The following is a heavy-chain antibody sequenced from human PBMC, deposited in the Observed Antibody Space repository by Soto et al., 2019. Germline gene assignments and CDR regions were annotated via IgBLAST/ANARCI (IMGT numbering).Heavy chain of an antibody. CDR2: INPNSGGT. CDR3: ARGKSIAAPGLFDY. V-gene: IGHV1-2*04. J-gene: IGHJ4*02. Sequence: GPSVKVSCKASGYTFTGYYMHWVRQAPGQGLEWMGWINPNSGGTNYAQKFQGWVTMTRDTSISTAYMELSRLRSDDTAMYYCARGKSIAAPGLFDYWGQGTLVTVSS. CDR1: GYTFTGYY. D-gene: IGHD6-6*01.